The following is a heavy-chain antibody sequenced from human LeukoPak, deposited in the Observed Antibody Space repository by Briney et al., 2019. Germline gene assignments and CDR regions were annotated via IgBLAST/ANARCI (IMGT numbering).Heavy chain of an antibody. CDR3: ARVEDSSGYYTYFDY. J-gene: IGHJ4*02. CDR1: GGSISSSSYY. D-gene: IGHD3-22*01. V-gene: IGHV4-39*07. CDR2: IYYSGST. Sequence: SETLSLTCTVSGGSISSSSYYWGWIRQPPGKGLEWIGSIYYSGSTYYNPSLKSRVTISVDTSKNQFSLKLSSVTAADTAVYYCARVEDSSGYYTYFDYWGQGTLVTVSS.